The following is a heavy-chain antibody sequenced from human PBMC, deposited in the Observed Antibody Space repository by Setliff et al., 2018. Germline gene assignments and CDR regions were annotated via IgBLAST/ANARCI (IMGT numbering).Heavy chain of an antibody. D-gene: IGHD5-18*01. J-gene: IGHJ4*02. CDR1: GGPISSGSYY. CDR2: LVYSGST. V-gene: IGHV4-39*01. CDR3: ATTGGYSYGFAY. Sequence: SETLSLTCTVSGGPISSGSYYWGWIRQPPGKGLEWIGSLVYSGSTYYNPSLKSRVTMSVDTSKNQFSLKLSSVNAADTAVYYCATTGGYSYGFAYWGQGTPVTVSS.